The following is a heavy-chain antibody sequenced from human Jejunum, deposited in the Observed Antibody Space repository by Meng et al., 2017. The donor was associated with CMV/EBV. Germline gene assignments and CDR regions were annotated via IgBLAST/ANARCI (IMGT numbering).Heavy chain of an antibody. Sequence: FTVNSNFMPWVRQAPGKGLEWVAVSYSAGMTYYADSVKGRFTISRDNSKNTMYLQMNGLRLEDTAMYYCATEVAVRNYFSYGMDVWGQGTAVTVSS. CDR3: ATEVAVRNYFSYGMDV. V-gene: IGHV3-53*05. CDR2: SYSAGMT. J-gene: IGHJ6*02. CDR1: FTVNSNF. D-gene: IGHD3-10*01.